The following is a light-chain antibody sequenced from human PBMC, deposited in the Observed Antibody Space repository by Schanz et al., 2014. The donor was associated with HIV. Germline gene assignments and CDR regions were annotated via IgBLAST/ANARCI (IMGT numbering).Light chain of an antibody. J-gene: IGLJ1*01. V-gene: IGLV1-40*01. CDR1: SSNIGAGYD. CDR2: GNS. CDR3: QSYDSSLSRYV. Sequence: QSVLTQPPSVSGAPGQRVTISCTGSSSNIGAGYDVHWYQQLPGTAPKLLIYGNSNRPSGVPDRFSGSQSGTSASLAITGLQAEDEADYYCQSYDSSLSRYVFGSGTKLTVL.